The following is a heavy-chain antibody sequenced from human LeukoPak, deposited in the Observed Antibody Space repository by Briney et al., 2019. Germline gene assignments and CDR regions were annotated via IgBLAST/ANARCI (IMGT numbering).Heavy chain of an antibody. J-gene: IGHJ5*02. V-gene: IGHV1-8*01. D-gene: IGHD6-13*01. Sequence: ASVKVSCKASGYTFTSYDINWVRQATGQGLEWMGWMNPNSGNTGYAQKLQGRVTMTRNTSISTAYMELSSLRSEDTAVYYCARAPGSSFAWFDPWGQGTLVTVSS. CDR3: ARAPGSSFAWFDP. CDR1: GYTFTSYD. CDR2: MNPNSGNT.